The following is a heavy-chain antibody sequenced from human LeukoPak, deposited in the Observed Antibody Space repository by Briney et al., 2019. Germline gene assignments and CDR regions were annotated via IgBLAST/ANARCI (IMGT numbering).Heavy chain of an antibody. CDR2: IYYSGST. V-gene: IGHV4-59*01. CDR1: GGSISSYY. J-gene: IGHJ6*02. D-gene: IGHD1-26*01. CDR3: ARGEWELLEYYSGMDV. Sequence: SETLSLTCTVSGGSISSYYWSWIRQPPGKGLEWIGYIYYSGSTNYNPSLKSRVTISVDTSKNQFSLKLSSVTAADTAVYYCARGEWELLEYYSGMDVWGQGTTVTVSS.